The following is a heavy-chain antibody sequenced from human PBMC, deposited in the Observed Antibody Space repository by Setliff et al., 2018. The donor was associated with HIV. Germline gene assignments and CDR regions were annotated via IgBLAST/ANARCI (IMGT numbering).Heavy chain of an antibody. CDR3: ATLRINRDGSPGKAFDY. V-gene: IGHV1-69*10. CDR2: FIPILGIA. CDR1: GDTFSNYA. J-gene: IGHJ4*02. Sequence: SVKVSCKASGDTFSNYAINWVRQAPGQGLEWMGGFIPILGIANSVHKFQGRLTITADKFTSTAYMELSSLRSEDTAVYYCATLRINRDGSPGKAFDYWGQGTLVTAPQ. D-gene: IGHD5-12*01.